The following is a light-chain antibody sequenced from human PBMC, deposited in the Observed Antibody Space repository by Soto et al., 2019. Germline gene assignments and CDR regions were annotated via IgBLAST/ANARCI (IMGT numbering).Light chain of an antibody. Sequence: ELVMPQSPATLSVSPGESSPLPCRASQSVSSNLAWYQQKPGQAPRLLIYGASARALGIPDRFSGSGSGTDFTLTISRLEPEDFAVYYCQQYGSSPITFGQGTRLEIK. V-gene: IGKV3-20*01. CDR2: GAS. J-gene: IGKJ5*01. CDR3: QQYGSSPIT. CDR1: QSVSSN.